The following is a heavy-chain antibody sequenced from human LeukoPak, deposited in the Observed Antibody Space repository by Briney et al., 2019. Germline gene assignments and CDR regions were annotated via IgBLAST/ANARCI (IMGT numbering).Heavy chain of an antibody. J-gene: IGHJ5*02. Sequence: SGTLSLTCTVSGGSISSYYWTWIRQPPGKGLEWIGYTSYSGSTNYNPSLKSRVTFSVDTSKNQFSLRLSSVTAADTAMYYCARDVYDSGGYYLGIDPWGQGTLVTVSS. CDR2: TSYSGST. CDR3: ARDVYDSGGYYLGIDP. V-gene: IGHV4-59*01. D-gene: IGHD3-22*01. CDR1: GGSISSYY.